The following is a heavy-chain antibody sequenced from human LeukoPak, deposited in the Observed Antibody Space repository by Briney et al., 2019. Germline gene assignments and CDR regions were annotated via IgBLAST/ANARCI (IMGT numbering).Heavy chain of an antibody. D-gene: IGHD4-23*01. CDR3: ARDYGGSSPFDY. V-gene: IGHV3-21*01. J-gene: IGHJ4*02. CDR2: ISSSSSYI. Sequence: GGSLRLSCAASGFTFSSFSMNWVRQAPGKGLEWVSSISSSSSYIYYADSVKGRFTISRDNAKNSLYLQMNSLRAEDTAVYYCARDYGGSSPFDYWGQGTLVTVSS. CDR1: GFTFSSFS.